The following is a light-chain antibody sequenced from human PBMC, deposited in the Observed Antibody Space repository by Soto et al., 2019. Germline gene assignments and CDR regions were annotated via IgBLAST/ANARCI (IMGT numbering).Light chain of an antibody. J-gene: IGKJ5*01. CDR3: QQYNNWPPIT. V-gene: IGKV3-15*01. CDR1: QSVSSSY. CDR2: GAS. Sequence: PGERVTISCRASQSVSSSYLAWYQQKPGQAPRLLIYGASTRATGIPARFSGSGSGTEFTLTISSLQSEDFAVYYCQQYNNWPPITFGQGTRLEIK.